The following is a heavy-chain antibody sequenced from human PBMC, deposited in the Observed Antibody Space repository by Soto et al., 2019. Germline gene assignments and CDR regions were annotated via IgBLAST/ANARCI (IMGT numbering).Heavy chain of an antibody. CDR2: ISYDGSNK. J-gene: IGHJ6*02. CDR1: GFTFSSYA. Sequence: VQLVESGGGVVQPGRSLRLSCAASGFTFSSYAMHWVRQAPGKGLEWVAVISYDGSNKYYADSVKGRFTISRDNSKNTLYLQMNSLRAEDTAVYYCARDLADYYGMDVWGQGTTVTVSS. CDR3: ARDLADYYGMDV. D-gene: IGHD3-3*02. V-gene: IGHV3-30-3*01.